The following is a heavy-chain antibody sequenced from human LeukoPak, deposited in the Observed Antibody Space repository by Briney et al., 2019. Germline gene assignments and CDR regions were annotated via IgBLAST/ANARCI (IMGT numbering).Heavy chain of an antibody. CDR2: TYYRSKWYN. CDR1: GDSVSSNSAA. V-gene: IGHV6-1*01. Sequence: SQTLSLTCAISGDSVSSNSAAWSWSRQSPSRGLGWLGRTYYRSKWYNEYAVSVKSRITINSDTSKNQCSLQVNSVTPEDTAVYYCARDWRSTGDAFDIWGQGTMVTVSS. CDR3: ARDWRSTGDAFDI. D-gene: IGHD1-1*01. J-gene: IGHJ3*02.